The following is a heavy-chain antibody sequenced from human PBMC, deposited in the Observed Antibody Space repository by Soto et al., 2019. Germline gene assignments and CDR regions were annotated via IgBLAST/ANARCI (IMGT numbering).Heavy chain of an antibody. J-gene: IGHJ6*02. Sequence: SGPTLVNPTETLTLTCTVSXFSLTTGRMGVSWIRQPPGKALEWLAHICSDAERSYSTSMQSRLTISKDTSGSQVVLSMTNVDPVDTGTYYCVRMNADSXXFYYAMDVWGHGTTVTVSS. CDR2: ICSDAER. CDR3: VRMNADSXXFYYAMDV. CDR1: XFSLTTGRMG. V-gene: IGHV2-26*01. D-gene: IGHD2-21*02.